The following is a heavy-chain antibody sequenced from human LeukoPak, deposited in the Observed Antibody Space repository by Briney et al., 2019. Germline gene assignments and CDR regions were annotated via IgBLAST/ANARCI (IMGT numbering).Heavy chain of an antibody. Sequence: GASVKVSYKAFGYTFTSYGISWVRQAPGQGPEWMGWISAYNGNTNYAQKLQGSVTMTTDTSTSTAYMELRSRRSDDTAVYYCARCFGVVIDMDVWGKGTTVTVSS. J-gene: IGHJ6*03. V-gene: IGHV1-18*01. D-gene: IGHD3-3*01. CDR3: ARCFGVVIDMDV. CDR1: GYTFTSYG. CDR2: ISAYNGNT.